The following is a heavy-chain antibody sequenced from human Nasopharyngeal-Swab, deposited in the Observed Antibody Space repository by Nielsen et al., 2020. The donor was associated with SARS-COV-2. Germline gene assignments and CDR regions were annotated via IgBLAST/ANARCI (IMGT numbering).Heavy chain of an antibody. V-gene: IGHV5-51*01. CDR2: IYPGDSDT. J-gene: IGHJ4*02. Sequence: GESLKISCKGSGYIFTTYWIGWVRQMPGKGLEWVGIIYPGDSDTRYSTSFQGQFTISADKSISTAYLQWSSLKASDTAMYYCARLGGSVVGTEYFDYWGQGTLVTVSS. CDR1: GYIFTTYW. D-gene: IGHD2-21*02. CDR3: ARLGGSVVGTEYFDY.